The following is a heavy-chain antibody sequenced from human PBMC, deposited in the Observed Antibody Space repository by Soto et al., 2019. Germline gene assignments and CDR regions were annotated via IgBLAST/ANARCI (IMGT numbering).Heavy chain of an antibody. Sequence: QMQLQESGPGLVKPSETLSLTCTVSGGSVSSGSYYWSWIRQPPGKGLEWIGYIYYSGSTNYNPSLTSRVTISVDTSKNQFSLKLSSVTAADTAVYYCARVPSSATLYYFDYWGQGTLVTVSS. CDR3: ARVPSSATLYYFDY. CDR2: IYYSGST. J-gene: IGHJ4*02. V-gene: IGHV4-61*01. CDR1: GGSVSSGSYY. D-gene: IGHD6-19*01.